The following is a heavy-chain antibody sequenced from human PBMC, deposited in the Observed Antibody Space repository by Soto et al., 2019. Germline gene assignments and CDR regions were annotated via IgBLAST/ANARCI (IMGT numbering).Heavy chain of an antibody. CDR3: ARDSRPAVAPSTTAEFDY. CDR1: GGTFNSYA. CDR2: IVPIFGTA. V-gene: IGHV1-69*06. J-gene: IGHJ4*02. Sequence: QVQLVQSGAEVTKPGSSVKVSCKVSGGTFNSYAISWVRQAPGQGLEWMGGIVPIFGTANYAQKFQGRVTITADRSTSTAYMELTRLTSEDTAVYYCARDSRPAVAPSTTAEFDYWGQGTLVTVSS. D-gene: IGHD2-15*01.